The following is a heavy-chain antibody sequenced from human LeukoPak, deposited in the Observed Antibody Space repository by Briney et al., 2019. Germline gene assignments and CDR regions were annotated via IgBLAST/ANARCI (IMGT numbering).Heavy chain of an antibody. Sequence: SVKVSCKASGGTFSSYAISWVRQAPGQGLELMGRIIPIFGTANYAQKFQGRVTITTDESTSTAYMELSSLRSEDTAVYYCARTPYSGSQFDYWGQGTLVTVSS. V-gene: IGHV1-69*05. CDR2: IIPIFGTA. CDR3: ARTPYSGSQFDY. D-gene: IGHD1-26*01. CDR1: GGTFSSYA. J-gene: IGHJ4*02.